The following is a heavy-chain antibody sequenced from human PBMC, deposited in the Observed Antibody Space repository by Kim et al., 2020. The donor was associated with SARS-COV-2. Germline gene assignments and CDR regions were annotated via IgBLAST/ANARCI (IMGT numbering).Heavy chain of an antibody. D-gene: IGHD5-12*01. Sequence: SVKGRFTISRDNSKNTLYLQMNSLRAEDTAVYYCARVRVEMATILEDLDYWGQGTLVTVSS. CDR3: ARVRVEMATILEDLDY. V-gene: IGHV3-30*01. J-gene: IGHJ4*02.